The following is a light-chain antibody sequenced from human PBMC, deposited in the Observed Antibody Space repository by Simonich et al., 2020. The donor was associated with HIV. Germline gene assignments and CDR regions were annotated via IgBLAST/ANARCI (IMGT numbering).Light chain of an antibody. Sequence: DIVMTQSPASLAVSLGERATINCKSSQSVLYSSNNKNYLAWYQQKPGQPPKLLIYWASTRESGVPDRFSGSGSGTDFTLTISSLQAEDVAVYYCQQYHSTPNTFGQGTKLELK. V-gene: IGKV4-1*01. J-gene: IGKJ2*01. CDR2: WAS. CDR1: QSVLYSSNNKNY. CDR3: QQYHSTPNT.